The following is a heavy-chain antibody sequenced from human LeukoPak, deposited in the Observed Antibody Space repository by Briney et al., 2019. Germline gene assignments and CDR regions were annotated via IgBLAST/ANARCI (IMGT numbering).Heavy chain of an antibody. CDR1: GGTFSNYA. CDR3: AIAAAGKDYYYGMDV. J-gene: IGHJ6*02. CDR2: ITPIFGIA. V-gene: IGHV1-69*04. D-gene: IGHD6-13*01. Sequence: ASVKVSCKASGGTFSNYAISWVRQAPGQGLEWMGRITPIFGIANYAQKFQGRVTITADKSTSTAYMELSSLRSEDTAVYYCAIAAAGKDYYYGMDVWGQGTTVTVSS.